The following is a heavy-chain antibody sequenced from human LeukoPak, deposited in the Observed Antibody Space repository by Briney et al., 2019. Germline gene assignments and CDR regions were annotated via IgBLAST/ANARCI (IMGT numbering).Heavy chain of an antibody. V-gene: IGHV3-23*01. D-gene: IGHD3-9*01. CDR3: AKGRFDWLSHY. CDR1: GFTFSDYA. CDR2: ISGSGGST. Sequence: GGSLRLSCAASGFTFSDYAMNWVRQAPGKGLEWLSAISGSGGSTYYADSVKGRFTISRDNSKNTLYLQMNSLRAEDTAVYYCAKGRFDWLSHYWGQGTLVTVSS. J-gene: IGHJ4*02.